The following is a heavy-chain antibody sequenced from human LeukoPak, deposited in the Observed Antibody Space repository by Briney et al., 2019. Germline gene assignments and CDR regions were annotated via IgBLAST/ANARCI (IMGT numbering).Heavy chain of an antibody. CDR1: GFTFSSYS. J-gene: IGHJ3*02. D-gene: IGHD3-9*01. CDR3: ARDPDLTGYSILDAFDI. CDR2: ISSSSSYI. Sequence: GGSLRLSCAASGFTFSSYSMNWVRQAPGKGLEWVSSISSSSSYIYYADSVEGRFTISRDNAKNSLYLQMNSLRAEDTAVYYCARDPDLTGYSILDAFDIWGQGTMVTVSS. V-gene: IGHV3-21*01.